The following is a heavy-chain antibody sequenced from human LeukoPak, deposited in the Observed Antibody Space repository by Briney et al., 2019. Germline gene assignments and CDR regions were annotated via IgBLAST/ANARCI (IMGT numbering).Heavy chain of an antibody. Sequence: GASVKVSCKASGYTFTGYFMHWVRQAPGQGLEWMGWINPNSGGTNYAQKFQGRVTMTRDTSISTVYMELSRLRSDDTAVYYCARDLFIAAAPTDYWGQGTLVTVSS. CDR3: ARDLFIAAAPTDY. CDR2: INPNSGGT. V-gene: IGHV1-2*02. CDR1: GYTFTGYF. D-gene: IGHD6-13*01. J-gene: IGHJ4*02.